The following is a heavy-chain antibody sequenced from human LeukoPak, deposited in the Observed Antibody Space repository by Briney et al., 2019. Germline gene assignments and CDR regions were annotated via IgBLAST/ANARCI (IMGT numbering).Heavy chain of an antibody. Sequence: GGSLRLSCAASGINFSSNWMHWVRQAPGKGLVWVSRINGDGSVTNYADSVKGRFTISRDNAKNTLYLQMNSLRAEDTAVYYCGSSSSTCCDYWGQGALVTVSS. D-gene: IGHD2-2*01. V-gene: IGHV3-74*01. CDR2: INGDGSVT. J-gene: IGHJ4*02. CDR1: GINFSSNW. CDR3: GSSSSTCCDY.